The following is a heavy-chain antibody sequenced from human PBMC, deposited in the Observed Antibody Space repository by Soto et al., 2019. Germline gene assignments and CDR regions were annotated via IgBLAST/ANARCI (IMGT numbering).Heavy chain of an antibody. V-gene: IGHV3-23*01. CDR1: GFTFSSYA. J-gene: IGHJ6*03. Sequence: HPGGSLRLSCAASGFTFSSYAMSWVRQAPGKGLEWVSAISGSGGSTYYADSVKGRFTISRDNSKNTLYLQMNSLRAEDTAVYYCAKDQEDIVATIGGYYYYMDVWGKGTTVTVSS. CDR3: AKDQEDIVATIGGYYYYMDV. CDR2: ISGSGGST. D-gene: IGHD5-12*01.